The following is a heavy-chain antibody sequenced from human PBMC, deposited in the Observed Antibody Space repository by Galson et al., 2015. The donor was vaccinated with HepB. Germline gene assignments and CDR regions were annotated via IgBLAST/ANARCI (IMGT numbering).Heavy chain of an antibody. CDR3: ARGRLVAGRHYFDS. CDR2: IIRMFGTT. Sequence: SVKVSCKASGDIFSNYAVSWVRQVPGQGLEWMGGIIRMFGTTNYAPKFQGRVTINADESTATAYMELRSLRDDDTAAYYCARGRLVAGRHYFDSWGQGTLVTVSP. CDR1: GDIFSNYA. V-gene: IGHV1-69*13. D-gene: IGHD6-19*01. J-gene: IGHJ4*02.